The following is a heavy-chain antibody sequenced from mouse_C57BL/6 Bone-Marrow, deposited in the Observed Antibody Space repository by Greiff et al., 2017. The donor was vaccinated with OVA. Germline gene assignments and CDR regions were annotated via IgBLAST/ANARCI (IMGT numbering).Heavy chain of an antibody. J-gene: IGHJ4*01. CDR1: GFTFSSYA. CDR3: TREIYYGSSYYAMDY. Sequence: EVKLVESGEGLVKPGGSLKLSCAASGFTFSSYAMSWVRQTPEKRLEWVAYISSGGDYIYYADTVKGRFTISRDNARNTLYLQMSSLKSEDTAMYYCTREIYYGSSYYAMDYWGQRTSVTVSS. V-gene: IGHV5-9-1*02. CDR2: ISSGGDYI. D-gene: IGHD1-1*01.